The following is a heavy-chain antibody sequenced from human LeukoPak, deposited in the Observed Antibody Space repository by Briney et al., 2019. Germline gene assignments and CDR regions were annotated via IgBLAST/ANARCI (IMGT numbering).Heavy chain of an antibody. CDR2: ISGSSSYI. D-gene: IGHD6-13*01. J-gene: IGHJ4*02. Sequence: GGSLRLSCGASGFTFSSYSMNWVRQAPGKGLEWVSSISGSSSYIYYADSVKGRFTISRDNAKNSLYLQMNSLRAEDTAVYYCARADSTSWYDFDYWGQGTLVTVSS. CDR3: ARADSTSWYDFDY. CDR1: GFTFSSYS. V-gene: IGHV3-21*01.